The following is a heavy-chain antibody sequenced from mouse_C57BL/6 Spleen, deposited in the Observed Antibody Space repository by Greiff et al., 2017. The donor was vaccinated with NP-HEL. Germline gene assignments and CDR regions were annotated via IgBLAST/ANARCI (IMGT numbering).Heavy chain of an antibody. CDR1: GFTFSSYA. D-gene: IGHD1-1*01. CDR2: ISSGGDYI. J-gene: IGHJ1*03. Sequence: EVKLMESGEGLVKPGGSLKLSCAASGFTFSSYAMSWVRQTPEKRLEWVAYISSGGDYIYYADTVKGRFTISRDNARNTLYLQMSSLKSEDTAMYYCTSTTVVATGYFDVWGTGTTVTVSS. CDR3: TSTTVVATGYFDV. V-gene: IGHV5-9-1*02.